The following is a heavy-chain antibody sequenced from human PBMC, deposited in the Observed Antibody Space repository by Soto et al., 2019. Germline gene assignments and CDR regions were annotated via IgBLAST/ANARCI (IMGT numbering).Heavy chain of an antibody. CDR3: ARGHGGGYNGYDRSCYFDY. CDR2: IIPIFGTA. CDR1: GGTFSSYA. V-gene: IGHV1-69*13. D-gene: IGHD5-12*01. Sequence: ASVKVSCKASGGTFSSYAISWVRQAPGQGLEWMGGIIPIFGTANYAQKFQGRVTITADESTSTAYMELSSLRSEDTAVYYCARGHGGGYNGYDRSCYFDYWGQGTLVTVSS. J-gene: IGHJ4*02.